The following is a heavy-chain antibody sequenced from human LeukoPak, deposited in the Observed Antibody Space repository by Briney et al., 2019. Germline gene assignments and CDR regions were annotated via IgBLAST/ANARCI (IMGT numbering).Heavy chain of an antibody. CDR2: MNPNSGNT. Sequence: GASVKVSCKASGYTFTSYDINWVRQATEQGLEWMGWMNPNSGNTGYAQKFQGRVTMTRNTSISTAYMELSSLRSEDTAVYYCARGVSSLWFGGKLTRYNWFDPWGQGTLVTVSS. CDR1: GYTFTSYD. CDR3: ARGVSSLWFGGKLTRYNWFDP. D-gene: IGHD3-10*01. V-gene: IGHV1-8*01. J-gene: IGHJ5*02.